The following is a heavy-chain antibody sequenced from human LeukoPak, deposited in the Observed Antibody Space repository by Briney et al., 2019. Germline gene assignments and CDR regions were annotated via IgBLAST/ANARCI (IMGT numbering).Heavy chain of an antibody. CDR2: ISSSSSYI. Sequence: PGGPLRLSCAASGFTFSSYSMNWVRQAPGKGLEWVSSISSSSSYIYYADSVKGRFTISRDNAKNSLYLQMNSLRAEDTAVYYCARDMQDIVVVPAAIWEGYNWFDPRGQGTLVTVSS. D-gene: IGHD2-2*01. CDR3: ARDMQDIVVVPAAIWEGYNWFDP. CDR1: GFTFSSYS. V-gene: IGHV3-21*01. J-gene: IGHJ5*02.